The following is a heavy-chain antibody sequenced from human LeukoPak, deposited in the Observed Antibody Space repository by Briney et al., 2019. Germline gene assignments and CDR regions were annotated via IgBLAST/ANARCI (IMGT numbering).Heavy chain of an antibody. Sequence: SETLSLTCTVSGGSISSYYWSWIRQPPGKGLEWIGYIYYSGTTNYNPSLKSRLTISVDMAKNQFSLKLSSVTAADTAVYYCARLINGSPGDYWGQGTLVTVSS. CDR1: GGSISSYY. D-gene: IGHD2-8*01. CDR3: ARLINGSPGDY. J-gene: IGHJ4*02. V-gene: IGHV4-59*08. CDR2: IYYSGTT.